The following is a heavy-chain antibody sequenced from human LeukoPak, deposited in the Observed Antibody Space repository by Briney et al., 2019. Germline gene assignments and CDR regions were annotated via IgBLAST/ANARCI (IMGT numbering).Heavy chain of an antibody. V-gene: IGHV1-2*02. D-gene: IGHD6-19*01. CDR2: IYPNNGAT. CDR1: GYTFTDYY. CDR3: ARDPYPKYSTGWYSNY. Sequence: ASAKVSCTASGYTFTDYYIHWLRQAPGHGPEWMGWIYPNNGATFYAQKFQGRVMMTTDASIHTTYMELTSLRSDDTAVYYCARDPYPKYSTGWYSNYWGQGTLVTVSS. J-gene: IGHJ4*02.